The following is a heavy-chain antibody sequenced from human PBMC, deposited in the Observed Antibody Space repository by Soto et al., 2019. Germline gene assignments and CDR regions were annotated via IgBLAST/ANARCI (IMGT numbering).Heavy chain of an antibody. Sequence: PSETLSLTCTVSGGSISSYYWSWIRQPPGKGLEWIGEINHSGSTNYNPSLKSRVTISVDTSKNQFSLKLSSVTAADTAVYYCARAAAGYYYYGMDVWGQGTTVT. V-gene: IGHV4-34*01. CDR3: ARAAAGYYYYGMDV. J-gene: IGHJ6*02. CDR1: GGSISSYY. CDR2: INHSGST. D-gene: IGHD6-13*01.